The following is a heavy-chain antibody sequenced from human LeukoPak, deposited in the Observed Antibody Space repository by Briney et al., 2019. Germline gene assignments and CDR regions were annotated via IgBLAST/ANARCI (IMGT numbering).Heavy chain of an antibody. CDR2: IYPGGSDT. Sequence: GESLKISCKGSGYSFTTYWIGWVRQMPGKGLEWMGIIYPGGSDTRYSPSFQGQVTISADKSISTAYLQWSSLKASDTAIYYCARGSIVGATRNYFDYWGQGTLVTVSS. CDR1: GYSFTTYW. V-gene: IGHV5-51*01. J-gene: IGHJ4*02. CDR3: ARGSIVGATRNYFDY. D-gene: IGHD1-26*01.